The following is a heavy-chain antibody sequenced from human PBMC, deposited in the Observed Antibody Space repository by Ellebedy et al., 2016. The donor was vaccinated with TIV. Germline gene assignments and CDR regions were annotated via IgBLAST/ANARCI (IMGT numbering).Heavy chain of an antibody. Sequence: GSLRLSXTVSGGSISSYYWSWIRQPAGKGLEWIGRIYTSGSTNYNPSLKSRVTMSVDTSKNQFSLKLSSVTAADTAVYYCARVRYYYDSSGLHPAQYDAFDIWGQGTMVTVSS. V-gene: IGHV4-4*07. J-gene: IGHJ3*02. D-gene: IGHD3-22*01. CDR3: ARVRYYYDSSGLHPAQYDAFDI. CDR2: IYTSGST. CDR1: GGSISSYY.